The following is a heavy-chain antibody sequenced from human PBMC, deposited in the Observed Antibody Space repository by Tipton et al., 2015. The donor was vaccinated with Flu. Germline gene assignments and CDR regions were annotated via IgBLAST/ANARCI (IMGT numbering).Heavy chain of an antibody. CDR3: ARGSGSGTYMIFDY. D-gene: IGHD3-10*01. J-gene: IGHJ4*02. CDR1: GFAFSGAA. Sequence: GSLRLSCAASGFAFSGAAMHWVRQAPGKGLEWVGRIRSKVNNYATAYGASVRGRFTIPRDDLKNTAYLQMDSVEAEDTAVYYCARGSGSGTYMIFDYWGQGTLVTVSS. V-gene: IGHV3-73*01. CDR2: IRSKVNNYAT.